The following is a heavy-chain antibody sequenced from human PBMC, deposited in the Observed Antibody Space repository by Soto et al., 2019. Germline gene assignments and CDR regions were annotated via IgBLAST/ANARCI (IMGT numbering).Heavy chain of an antibody. Sequence: PGGSLRLSCAASGFNFSSYEMNWVRQAPGKGLEWISYISSGGKRIYYTDSVKGRFTISRDNPKNSLYLQMNSLRAEDTAVYYCGRGVYDSNGYSYPWGQGTLVTVSS. V-gene: IGHV3-48*03. J-gene: IGHJ5*02. CDR2: ISSGGKRI. D-gene: IGHD3-22*01. CDR3: GRGVYDSNGYSYP. CDR1: GFNFSSYE.